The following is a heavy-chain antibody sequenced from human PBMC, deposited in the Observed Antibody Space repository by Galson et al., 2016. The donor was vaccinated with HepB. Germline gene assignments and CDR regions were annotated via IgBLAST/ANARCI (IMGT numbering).Heavy chain of an antibody. D-gene: IGHD5-12*01. CDR1: GYTFSTHA. CDR3: ARDQRAYDKKACYFYYGMDL. CDR2: INGGNGYT. J-gene: IGHJ6*02. Sequence: SVKVSCKASGYTFSTHAMHWVRQAPGQRLEWMGWINGGNGYTKYSQKFQDRVTITRDTSANTAYMELSSLGSEDTALYYCARDQRAYDKKACYFYYGMDLWGHVTTVTLSS. V-gene: IGHV1-3*01.